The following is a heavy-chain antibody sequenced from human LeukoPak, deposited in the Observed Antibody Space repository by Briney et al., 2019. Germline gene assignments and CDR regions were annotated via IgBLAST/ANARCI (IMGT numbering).Heavy chain of an antibody. Sequence: SETLSLTCTVSGGSISSSSYYWGWIRQPPGKGLEWIGSIYYSGSTYYNPSLKSRVTISVDTSKNQFSLKLSSVTAADTAVYYCASRGSVARLTGYYRAPYGMDVWGQGTTVTVSS. CDR1: GGSISSSSYY. CDR2: IYYSGST. V-gene: IGHV4-39*07. D-gene: IGHD3-9*01. CDR3: ASRGSVARLTGYYRAPYGMDV. J-gene: IGHJ6*02.